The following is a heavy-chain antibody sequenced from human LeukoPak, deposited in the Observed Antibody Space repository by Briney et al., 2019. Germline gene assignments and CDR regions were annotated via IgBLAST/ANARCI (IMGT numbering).Heavy chain of an antibody. D-gene: IGHD4-17*01. J-gene: IGHJ5*02. Sequence: SETLSLTCTVSGGSISSSSYYWGWIRQPPGKGLEWIGSIYYSGSTYYNPSLKSRVTISVDTSKNQFSLKLSSVTAADTAVYYCARLHDYGDYYADHWGQGTLVTVSS. CDR3: ARLHDYGDYYADH. CDR1: GGSISSSSYY. CDR2: IYYSGST. V-gene: IGHV4-39*01.